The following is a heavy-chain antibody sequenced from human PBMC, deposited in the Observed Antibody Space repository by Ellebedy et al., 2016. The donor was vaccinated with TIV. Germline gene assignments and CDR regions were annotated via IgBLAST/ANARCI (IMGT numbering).Heavy chain of an antibody. CDR1: GGSISSYY. CDR3: AKESRWFDP. D-gene: IGHD5/OR15-5a*01. V-gene: IGHV4-59*12. J-gene: IGHJ5*02. CDR2: IYYSGST. Sequence: GSLRLXXTVSGGSISSYYWSWIRQPPGKGLEWIGYIYYSGSTNYNPSLKSRVTISVDTSKNQFSLKLSSVTAADTAVYYCAKESRWFDPWGQGTLVTVSS.